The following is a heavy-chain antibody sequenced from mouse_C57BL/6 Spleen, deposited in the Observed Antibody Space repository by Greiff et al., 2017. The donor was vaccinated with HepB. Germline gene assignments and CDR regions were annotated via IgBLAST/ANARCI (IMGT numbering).Heavy chain of an antibody. CDR1: GYSITSGYY. CDR3: ARFYDGYYERYFDV. V-gene: IGHV3-6*01. Sequence: EVQRVESGPGLVKPSQSLSLTCSVTGYSITSGYYWNWIRQFPGNKLEWMGYISYDGSNNYNPSLKNRISITRDTSKNQFFLKLNSVTTEDTATYYCARFYDGYYERYFDVWGTGTTVTVSS. D-gene: IGHD2-3*01. CDR2: ISYDGSN. J-gene: IGHJ1*03.